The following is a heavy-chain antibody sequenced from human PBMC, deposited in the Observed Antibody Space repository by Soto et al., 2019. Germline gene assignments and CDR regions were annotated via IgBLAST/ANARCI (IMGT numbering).Heavy chain of an antibody. CDR2: IYYSGST. Sequence: SETLSLTCTVSGGSISSGGYYWSWIRQHPGKGLEWIGYIYYSGSTYYNPSLKSRVTISVDTSKNQFSLKLSSVAAADTAVYYCARYTVTTEYFQHWGQGTLVTVSS. CDR3: ARYTVTTEYFQH. CDR1: GGSISSGGYY. V-gene: IGHV4-31*03. D-gene: IGHD4-17*01. J-gene: IGHJ1*01.